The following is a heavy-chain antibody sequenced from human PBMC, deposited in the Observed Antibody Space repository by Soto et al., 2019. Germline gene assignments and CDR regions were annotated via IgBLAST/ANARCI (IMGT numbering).Heavy chain of an antibody. J-gene: IGHJ4*02. Sequence: SETLSLTCTVSGGSVSGYYWSWIRQPPGKGLESIGFISNSGSTNYNPSLKSRATISVDTSENHISLELSSVTAADTAVYYCARRGFFDYWGQGTVVTVSS. CDR1: GGSVSGYY. CDR2: ISNSGST. CDR3: ARRGFFDY. V-gene: IGHV4-4*08.